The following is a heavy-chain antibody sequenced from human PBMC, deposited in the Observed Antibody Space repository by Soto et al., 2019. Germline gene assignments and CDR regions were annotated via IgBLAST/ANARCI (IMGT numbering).Heavy chain of an antibody. D-gene: IGHD2-21*02. V-gene: IGHV4-59*01. CDR1: GGSISGYY. Sequence: SETLSLTCTVSGGSISGYYWSWIRQPPGKGLEWIGYMYNTGSTVYNPSFKSRVTISVDTSKNQFSLKLNSVTAADTAVYYCARDLWGYCGTDCYPLEVSGQGTTVTVSS. J-gene: IGHJ6*02. CDR2: MYNTGST. CDR3: ARDLWGYCGTDCYPLEV.